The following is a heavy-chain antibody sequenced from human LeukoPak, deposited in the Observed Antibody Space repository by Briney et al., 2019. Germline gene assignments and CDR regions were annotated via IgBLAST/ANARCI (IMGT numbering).Heavy chain of an antibody. J-gene: IGHJ6*02. D-gene: IGHD3-22*01. CDR2: INHSGST. CDR1: GGSFSGYY. CDR3: ARGSPHRPYHDSSGNLYYYYGMDV. Sequence: PSETLSLTCAVYGGSFSGYYWSWIRQPPGKGLEWIGEINHSGSTNYNPSLKSRVTISVDTSKNQFSLKLSSVTAADTAVYYCARGSPHRPYHDSSGNLYYYYGMDVWGQGTTVTVSS. V-gene: IGHV4-34*01.